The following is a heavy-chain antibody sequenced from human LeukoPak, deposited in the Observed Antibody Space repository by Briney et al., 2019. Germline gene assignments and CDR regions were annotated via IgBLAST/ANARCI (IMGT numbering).Heavy chain of an antibody. CDR3: AKGDPHYYDSSGLLAGLDY. CDR2: ISGSGGST. CDR1: GFTFSSYA. J-gene: IGHJ4*02. Sequence: GRSLRLSCAASGFTFSSYAMSWVRQAPGKGLEWVSAISGSGGSTYYADSVKGRFTISRDNSKNTLYLQMNSLRAEDTAVYYCAKGDPHYYDSSGLLAGLDYWGQGTLVTVSS. V-gene: IGHV3-23*01. D-gene: IGHD3-22*01.